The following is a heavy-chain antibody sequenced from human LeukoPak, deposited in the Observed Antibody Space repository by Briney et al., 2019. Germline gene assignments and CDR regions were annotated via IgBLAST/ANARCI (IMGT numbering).Heavy chain of an antibody. D-gene: IGHD2-8*02. CDR3: ARDTDTNWFNP. Sequence: PGESLRLSCAASGFTFSSYNMNWVRQAPGKGLEWLSYISSSSNTIYYADSVKGRFTISRDNDKESLYLQISSLRAEDTAVYYCARDTDTNWFNPWGQGTLVTVSS. CDR1: GFTFSSYN. CDR2: ISSSSNTI. V-gene: IGHV3-48*01. J-gene: IGHJ5*02.